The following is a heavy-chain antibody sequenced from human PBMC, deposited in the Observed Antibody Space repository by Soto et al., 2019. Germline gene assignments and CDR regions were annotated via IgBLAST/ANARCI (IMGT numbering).Heavy chain of an antibody. CDR1: CGSINYSY. V-gene: IGHV4-59*01. Sequence: SETLSLTCTVSCGSINYSYWTWIRQPPGKGLEWIGYISYTGSANYNASLKSRLTISVDTSKNQFSLKLSSVTAADTALYYCARVNYGDYYYGMDVWGQGTTVTVSS. CDR2: ISYTGSA. J-gene: IGHJ6*02. D-gene: IGHD4-17*01. CDR3: ARVNYGDYYYGMDV.